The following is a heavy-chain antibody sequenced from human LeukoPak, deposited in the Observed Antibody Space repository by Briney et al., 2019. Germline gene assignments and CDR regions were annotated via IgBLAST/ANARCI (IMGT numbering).Heavy chain of an antibody. J-gene: IGHJ4*02. CDR2: IWYDGSNK. Sequence: GGSLRLSCAASGFTFSTYGMHWVRQAPGKGLEWVAIIWYDGSNKYYADSVKGRFTISRDNSKNTLYLQMNSLRAEDTAVYYCARGPPQWLVGGYFDYWGQGTLVTVSS. CDR1: GFTFSTYG. V-gene: IGHV3-33*08. D-gene: IGHD6-19*01. CDR3: ARGPPQWLVGGYFDY.